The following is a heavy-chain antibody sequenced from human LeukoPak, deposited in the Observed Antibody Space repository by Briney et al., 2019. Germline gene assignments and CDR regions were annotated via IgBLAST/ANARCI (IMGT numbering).Heavy chain of an antibody. CDR2: ISGSGGST. CDR1: GFTSSSYA. J-gene: IGHJ4*02. Sequence: GGSLRLSCAASGFTSSSYAMSWVRQAPGKGLEWVSAISGSGGSTYYADSVKGRFTISRDDSKNTLYLQMNSQKAEDKALYYCLRLGELSLDYWGQGTLVTVSS. CDR3: LRLGELSLDY. V-gene: IGHV3-23*01. D-gene: IGHD3-16*02.